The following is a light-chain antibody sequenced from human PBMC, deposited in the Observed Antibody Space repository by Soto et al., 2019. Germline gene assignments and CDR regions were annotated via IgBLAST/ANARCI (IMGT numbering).Light chain of an antibody. V-gene: IGKV3-15*01. CDR3: QQYNNWPPLT. Sequence: EIMMSQSPATLSVTPGERATLSCRASQSVSSNLAWYQQKPGQAPRLLIYGASTRATGIPARFSGSGSGTEFTLTISSLQSEDFAVYYCQQYNNWPPLTFGGGTMVDIK. CDR1: QSVSSN. CDR2: GAS. J-gene: IGKJ4*01.